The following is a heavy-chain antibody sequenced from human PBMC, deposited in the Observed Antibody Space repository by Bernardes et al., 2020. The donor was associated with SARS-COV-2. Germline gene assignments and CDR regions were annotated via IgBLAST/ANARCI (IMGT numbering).Heavy chain of an antibody. CDR1: GYTFTSYG. Sequence: ASVKVSCKASGYTFTSYGISWVRQAPAQGLEWMGWISAYNGNTNYAQNLQGRVTMTTDTSTSTAYMELRSLRSDDTAVYYCARDNFYCTNGVCYGYYYGMDVWGQGTTVTVSS. CDR3: ARDNFYCTNGVCYGYYYGMDV. D-gene: IGHD2-8*01. J-gene: IGHJ6*02. CDR2: ISAYNGNT. V-gene: IGHV1-18*01.